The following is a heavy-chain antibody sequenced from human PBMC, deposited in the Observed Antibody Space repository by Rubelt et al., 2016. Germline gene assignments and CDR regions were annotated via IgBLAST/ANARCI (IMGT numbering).Heavy chain of an antibody. CDR3: AGDKVWSGYYGPPHYYYYGMDV. J-gene: IGHJ6*02. Sequence: KGRFTISRDNSKNTLYLQMNSLRAEDTAVYYCAGDKVWSGYYGPPHYYYYGMDVWGQGTTVTVSS. V-gene: IGHV3-30*01. D-gene: IGHD3-3*01.